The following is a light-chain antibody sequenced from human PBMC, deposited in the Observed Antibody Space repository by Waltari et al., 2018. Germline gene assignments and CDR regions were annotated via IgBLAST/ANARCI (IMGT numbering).Light chain of an antibody. J-gene: IGLJ2*01. V-gene: IGLV2-23*02. CDR1: SSDVGGYHY. CDR2: DVS. CDR3: CSYAGSSIPVV. Sequence: QSALTQPASVSGSPGQSITIPCTGTSSDVGGYHYVTWDQQHPGKAPKLMIYDVSKRPSGVSNRFSGSKSGNTASLTISGLQAEDEADYYCCSYAGSSIPVVFGGGTKLTVL.